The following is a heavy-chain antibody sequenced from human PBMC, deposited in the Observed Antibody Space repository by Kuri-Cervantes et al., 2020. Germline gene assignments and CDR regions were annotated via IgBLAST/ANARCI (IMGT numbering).Heavy chain of an antibody. D-gene: IGHD3-10*02. CDR1: GGTFSSYA. CDR2: IIPIFGTA. J-gene: IGHJ4*02. CDR3: ARDGWVTMFHFDN. Sequence: SVKVSCKASGGTFSSYAISWVRQAPGQGLEWMGGIIPIFGTANCAQKFQGRVTITADESTSTAYMELSSLRSEDTAMYYCARDGWVTMFHFDNWGPGTLVTVSS. V-gene: IGHV1-69*13.